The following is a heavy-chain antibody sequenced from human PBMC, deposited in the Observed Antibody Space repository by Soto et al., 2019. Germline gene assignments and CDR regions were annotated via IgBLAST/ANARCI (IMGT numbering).Heavy chain of an antibody. CDR1: GFTLSSYT. CDR2: ISSDGSNK. V-gene: IGHV3-30-3*01. D-gene: IGHD6-19*01. J-gene: IGHJ4*02. Sequence: QVQLVESGGGVVQPGRSLRLSCAASGFTLSSYTMYWVRQAPGKGLEWAAAISSDGSNKYYADSVKGRFTIARDNSKNTLFLQMNSLRAEDTAVYYCAGEWSIAVAGPGYWGQGTLVTVSS. CDR3: AGEWSIAVAGPGY.